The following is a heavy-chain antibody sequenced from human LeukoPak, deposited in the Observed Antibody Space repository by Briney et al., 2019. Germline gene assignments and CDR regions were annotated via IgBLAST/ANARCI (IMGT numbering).Heavy chain of an antibody. Sequence: GESLKISCSASGSSFTHYWIAWVRQLPGKGLEWMGIIYPGDSDTRYSPSFQGQVTISVDKSISTAFLQWSSLKASDTAMYYCARQDGFQSYYFDYWGQGTLVTVSS. CDR3: ARQDGFQSYYFDY. CDR1: GSSFTHYW. CDR2: IYPGDSDT. D-gene: IGHD5-24*01. J-gene: IGHJ4*02. V-gene: IGHV5-51*01.